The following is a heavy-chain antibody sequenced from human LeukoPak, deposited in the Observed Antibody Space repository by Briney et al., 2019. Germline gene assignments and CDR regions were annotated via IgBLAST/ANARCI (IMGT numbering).Heavy chain of an antibody. CDR2: IYYSGST. Sequence: SETLSLTCTFSVVSIRSEPSYWDWIRQPPGEGLEWIGSIYYSGSTYYNPSLKSRVTISVDTSKNQFSLKLSSVTAADTAVYYCARHPSYYEIGGLDFWGRGTLVTVSS. V-gene: IGHV4-39*01. CDR1: VVSIRSEPSY. D-gene: IGHD3-9*01. J-gene: IGHJ2*01. CDR3: ARHPSYYEIGGLDF.